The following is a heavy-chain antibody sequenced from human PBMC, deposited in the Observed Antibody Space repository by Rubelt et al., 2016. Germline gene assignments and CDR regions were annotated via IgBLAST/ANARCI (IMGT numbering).Heavy chain of an antibody. CDR2: ISTYNGDT. J-gene: IGHJ3*02. V-gene: IGHV1-18*01. CDR3: ARDRTWLVPGLDAFDI. Sequence: QVQLVQSGVEVKEPGASIKVSCKTSGYSFKRYAISWVRQAPGQGLEWMGWISTYNGDTRYAQNFQGRVTMTTDTSTSTAYMELSSLRSDDTAVYYCARDRTWLVPGLDAFDIWGQGTMVTVSS. D-gene: IGHD6-19*01. CDR1: GYSFKRYA.